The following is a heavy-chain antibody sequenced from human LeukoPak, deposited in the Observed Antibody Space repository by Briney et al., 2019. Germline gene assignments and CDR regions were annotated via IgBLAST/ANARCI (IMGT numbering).Heavy chain of an antibody. J-gene: IGHJ4*02. CDR1: GYTFTSYY. CDR2: INPSGGST. D-gene: IGHD6-19*01. V-gene: IGHV1-46*01. CDR3: ARADSEWLIEWGFDY. Sequence: ASVKVSCKASGYTFTSYYMHWVRQAPGQGLEWMGIINPSGGSTSYAQKFQGRVTMTRGMSTSTVYMELSSLRSEDTAVYYCARADSEWLIEWGFDYWGQGTLVTVSS.